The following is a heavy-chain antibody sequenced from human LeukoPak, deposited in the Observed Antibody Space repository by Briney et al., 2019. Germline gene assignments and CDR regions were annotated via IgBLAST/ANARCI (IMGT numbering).Heavy chain of an antibody. J-gene: IGHJ4*02. CDR1: GFTFSSYA. D-gene: IGHD3-16*02. CDR3: ARAQYDYVWGSYRQYYFDY. V-gene: IGHV3-23*01. Sequence: PGGSLRLSCAASGFTFSSYAMNWVRQAPGKGLEWVSAISGSGSGGSTYYADSVKGRFTISRDNSKNTLYLQMNSLRAEDTAVYYCARAQYDYVWGSYRQYYFDYWGQGTLVTVSS. CDR2: ISGSGSGGST.